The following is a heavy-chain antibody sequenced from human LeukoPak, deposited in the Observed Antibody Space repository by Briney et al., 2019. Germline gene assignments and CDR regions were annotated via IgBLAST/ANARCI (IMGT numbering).Heavy chain of an antibody. J-gene: IGHJ5*02. CDR3: ARVGYGSGSWGWFDP. V-gene: IGHV4-59*01. CDR2: IYYSGTT. Sequence: PSETLSLTCTVSGGSISGFFWTWIRQSPGKGLEYIAYIYYSGTTDYNPTLKSRVSMSVDTSKTQFFLNLTSVTAADTAIYYCARVGYGSGSWGWFDPWGQGTLVTVSS. CDR1: GGSISGFF. D-gene: IGHD3-10*01.